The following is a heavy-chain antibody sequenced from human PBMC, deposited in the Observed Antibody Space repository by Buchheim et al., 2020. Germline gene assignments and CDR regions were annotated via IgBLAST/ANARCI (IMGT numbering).Heavy chain of an antibody. CDR2: TNGDGSAK. V-gene: IGHV3-7*01. D-gene: IGHD3-16*01. J-gene: IGHJ4*02. Sequence: EVQLVESGGGLVQPGGSLRLSCVASGFTLSTYWMTWVRQAPGKGLEWVATTNGDGSAKNHVDSVKGRFIISNDRTENSLSLQMSSLRAEDTAVYYCVSSGGYWGQGTL. CDR1: GFTLSTYW. CDR3: VSSGGY.